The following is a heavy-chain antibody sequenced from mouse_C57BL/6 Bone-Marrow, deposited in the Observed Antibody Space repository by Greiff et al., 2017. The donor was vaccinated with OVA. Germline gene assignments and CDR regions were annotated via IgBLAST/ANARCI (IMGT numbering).Heavy chain of an antibody. CDR1: GYTFTSYT. V-gene: IGHV1-4*01. CDR3: ARDGYYVRFAY. CDR2: INPSSGYT. D-gene: IGHD2-3*01. J-gene: IGHJ3*01. Sequence: VQLQESGAELARPGASVKMSCKASGYTFTSYTMHWVKQRPGQGLEWIGYINPSSGYTKYNQKFKDKATLTADKSSSTAYMQLSSLTSEDSAVYYCARDGYYVRFAYWGQGTLVTVSA.